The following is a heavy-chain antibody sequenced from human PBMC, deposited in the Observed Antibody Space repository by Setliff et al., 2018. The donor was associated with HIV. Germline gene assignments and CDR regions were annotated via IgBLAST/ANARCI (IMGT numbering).Heavy chain of an antibody. CDR2: MYFSGNA. Sequence: KPSETLSLTCTVSGDSISSHYWSRIRQAPGKGLEWIGTMYFSGNARNSTSLKSRVTISADKSKNQFSLILSSVTAADTAVYYCAGIIATPGTTWGQGTLVTVSS. CDR3: AGIIATPGTT. D-gene: IGHD6-13*01. CDR1: GDSISSHY. J-gene: IGHJ1*01. V-gene: IGHV4-59*11.